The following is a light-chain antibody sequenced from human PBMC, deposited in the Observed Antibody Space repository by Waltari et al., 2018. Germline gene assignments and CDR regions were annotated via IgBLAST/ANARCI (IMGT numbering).Light chain of an antibody. CDR1: QSIGSS. J-gene: IGKJ1*01. CDR3: QQRINWPRT. CDR2: DAS. V-gene: IGKV3-11*01. Sequence: ETVLTQSPGTLALSPGERATLPCRASQSIGSSLAWYQHIPGQDPRLLFYDASNRATGIPARFSGSGSGTDFTLTISSLEPEDFAVYYCQQRINWPRTFGQGTKVEIK.